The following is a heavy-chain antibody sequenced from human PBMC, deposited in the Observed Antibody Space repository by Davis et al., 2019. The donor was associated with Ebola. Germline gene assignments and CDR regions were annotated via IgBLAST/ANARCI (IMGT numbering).Heavy chain of an antibody. CDR3: ARAATVTTNLNWFDP. D-gene: IGHD4-17*01. J-gene: IGHJ5*02. CDR2: IDYSGTT. Sequence: SQTLSLTCAISGDSVSSNSAAWSWIRQPPGKGLEWIGHIDYSGTTNYNPSLKSRVTISIDTSNNHFSLKLSSVTAADTAVYYCARAATVTTNLNWFDPWGQGTLVTVSS. V-gene: IGHV4-61*03. CDR1: GDSVSSNSAA.